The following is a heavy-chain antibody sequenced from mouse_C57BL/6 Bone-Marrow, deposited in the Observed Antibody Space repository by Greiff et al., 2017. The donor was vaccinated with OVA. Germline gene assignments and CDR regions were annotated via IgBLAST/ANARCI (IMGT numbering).Heavy chain of an antibody. J-gene: IGHJ1*03. V-gene: IGHV1-81*01. CDR1: GYTFTSYG. CDR2: IYPRSGNT. CDR3: ARRGSSYWYFDV. D-gene: IGHD1-1*01. Sequence: QVQLQQPGAELARPGASVKLSCKASGYTFTSYGISWVKQRTGQGLEWIGEIYPRSGNTYYNEKFKGKATLTADKSSSTAYMELRSLTSEDSAVYFCARRGSSYWYFDVWGTGTTVTVSS.